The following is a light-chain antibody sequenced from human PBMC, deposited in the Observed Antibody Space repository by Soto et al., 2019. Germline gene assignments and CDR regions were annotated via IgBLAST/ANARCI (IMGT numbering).Light chain of an antibody. V-gene: IGLV2-14*01. Sequence: QSALTQPASVSGSPGQSIAISCTGTSSDVGAYNYVSWNQQHPGKVPKLVIYDVTNRPSGVSDRFSGSKSGNTASLTISGLQAEDEADYYCSSYTSNTTPYVFGTGTKVTVL. CDR1: SSDVGAYNY. CDR2: DVT. CDR3: SSYTSNTTPYV. J-gene: IGLJ1*01.